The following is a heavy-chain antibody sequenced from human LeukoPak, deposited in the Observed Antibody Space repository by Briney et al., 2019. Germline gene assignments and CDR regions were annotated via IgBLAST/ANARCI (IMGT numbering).Heavy chain of an antibody. V-gene: IGHV3-21*01. CDR1: GFTFSSYS. CDR3: ARAPPAGDFDWLDYYYMDV. CDR2: ISSSSSYI. Sequence: GGSLRLSCAASGFTFSSYSMNWVRQAPGKGLEWVSSISSSSSYIYYADSVKGRFTISSDNAKNSLYLQMNSLRAEDTAVYYCARAPPAGDFDWLDYYYMDVWGKGTTVTVSS. D-gene: IGHD3-9*01. J-gene: IGHJ6*03.